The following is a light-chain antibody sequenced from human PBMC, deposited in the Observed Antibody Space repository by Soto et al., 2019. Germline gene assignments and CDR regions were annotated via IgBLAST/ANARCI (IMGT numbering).Light chain of an antibody. J-gene: IGKJ4*01. CDR1: QGISSY. CDR2: AAS. CDR3: QQLNRYPLT. V-gene: IGKV1-9*01. Sequence: DIQLTQSPSFLSASVGDRVTITCRASQGISSYLAWYQQKPGKAPKLLIYAASTLQSGVPSRFSGSGSGTEFTLTISSLRPEDFATYYCQQLNRYPLTFGGGTKVEIK.